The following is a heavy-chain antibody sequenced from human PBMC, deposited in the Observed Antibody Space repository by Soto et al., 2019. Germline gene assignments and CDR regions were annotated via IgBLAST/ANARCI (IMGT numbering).Heavy chain of an antibody. CDR1: GVTLSSDA. Sequence: AVKVSCTASGVTLSSDAINWVRQAPGQGLEWMGGIIPIFGTSNYAQKFQGRVAITADESTSTAYMELSSLRSEDTAVYYCARTRHDYGEPGSFEIWGKGKMVTV. D-gene: IGHD4-17*01. CDR3: ARTRHDYGEPGSFEI. J-gene: IGHJ3*02. CDR2: IIPIFGTS. V-gene: IGHV1-69*13.